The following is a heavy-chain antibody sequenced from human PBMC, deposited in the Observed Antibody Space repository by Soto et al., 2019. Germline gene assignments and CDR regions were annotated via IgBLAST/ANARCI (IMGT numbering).Heavy chain of an antibody. CDR3: AQDQESHTRPDY. J-gene: IGHJ4*02. V-gene: IGHV3-30*18. CDR2: ILYGGSNM. D-gene: IGHD5-18*01. Sequence: GGSLRLSCAASGFTFSSYGMHWVRQAPGKGLEWVAVILYGGSNMYYADSVKGRVTISRDIPKNTLYLQMNSLRAEDTAFYYCAQDQESHTRPDYWERGTSVTVSS. CDR1: GFTFSSYG.